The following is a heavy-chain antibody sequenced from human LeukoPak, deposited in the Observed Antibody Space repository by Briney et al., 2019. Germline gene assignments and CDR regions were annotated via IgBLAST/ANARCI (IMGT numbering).Heavy chain of an antibody. CDR2: IYHSGST. CDR3: ARGRVPNWFDP. D-gene: IGHD3-10*01. Sequence: PGGSLRLSCAASGFTFSDYYMSWIRQAPGKGLEWIGSIYHSGSTYYNPSLKSRVTISVDTSKNQFSLKLSSVTAADTAVYYCARGRVPNWFDPWGQGTLVTVSS. CDR1: GFTFSDYY. V-gene: IGHV4-38-2*01. J-gene: IGHJ5*02.